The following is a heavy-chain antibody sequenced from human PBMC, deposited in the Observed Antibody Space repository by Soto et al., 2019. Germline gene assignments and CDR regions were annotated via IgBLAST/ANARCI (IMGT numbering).Heavy chain of an antibody. Sequence: QVHLVESGGGVVQPGRSLRLSCAASGFTFSSYAMHWVRQAPGKGLEWVAVIWYDGNKKYYGDSVRGRFTISRDNSKNTLYREMNSLRAEDTAVYYCVVDTSGILDYWGQGTLVTVSS. CDR3: VVDTSGILDY. J-gene: IGHJ4*02. V-gene: IGHV3-33*03. D-gene: IGHD3-22*01. CDR2: IWYDGNKK. CDR1: GFTFSSYA.